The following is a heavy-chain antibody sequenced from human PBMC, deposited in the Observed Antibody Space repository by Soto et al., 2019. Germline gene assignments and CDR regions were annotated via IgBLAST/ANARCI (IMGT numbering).Heavy chain of an antibody. CDR3: AREGAMTAGAFDI. J-gene: IGHJ3*02. CDR1: GFIFRDYW. CDR2: INQDGRGK. Sequence: GGSLRLSCAASGFIFRDYWMTWVRQVPGKGLEWVANINQDGRGKCYMDSVKGRFTISRDNAKNSLDLQMNSLRADDTAVYYCAREGAMTAGAFDIWGQGTMVTVSS. D-gene: IGHD1-26*01. V-gene: IGHV3-7*01.